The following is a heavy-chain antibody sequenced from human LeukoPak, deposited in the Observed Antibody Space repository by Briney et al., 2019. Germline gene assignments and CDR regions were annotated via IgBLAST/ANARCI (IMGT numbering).Heavy chain of an antibody. V-gene: IGHV4-34*01. CDR2: INHSGST. CDR3: AREVRWFGELFFDY. CDR1: GGSFSGYY. J-gene: IGHJ4*02. D-gene: IGHD3-10*01. Sequence: SETLSLTCAVYGGSFSGYYWSWIRQPPGKGLEWIGEINHSGSTNYNPSLKSRVTISVDTSKNQFSLKLSSVTAADTAVYYCAREVRWFGELFFDYWGQGTLVTVSS.